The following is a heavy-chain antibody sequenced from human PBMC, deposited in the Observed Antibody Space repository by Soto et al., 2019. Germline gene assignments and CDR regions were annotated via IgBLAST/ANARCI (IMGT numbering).Heavy chain of an antibody. CDR1: GGTFSSYA. V-gene: IGHV1-69*01. D-gene: IGHD3-22*01. CDR2: IIPIFGTA. Sequence: QVQLVQSGAEVKKPGSSVKVSCKASGGTFSSYAISWVRQAPGQGLEWMGGIIPIFGTANYAQKFQGRVTITADESTSTAYMELSSLRSEDTAVYYCARDKYYDSSGYYPWFDPWRQGTLVTVSS. CDR3: ARDKYYDSSGYYPWFDP. J-gene: IGHJ5*02.